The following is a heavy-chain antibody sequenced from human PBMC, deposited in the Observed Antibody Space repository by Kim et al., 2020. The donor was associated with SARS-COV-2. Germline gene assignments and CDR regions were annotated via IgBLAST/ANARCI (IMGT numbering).Heavy chain of an antibody. V-gene: IGHV3-23*01. J-gene: IGHJ4*02. CDR3: AKSLWGGLDY. D-gene: IGHD3-16*01. Sequence: STYYAGSVKGRFTSSRDNSKDTLYLQMNSLRAEDTAVYYCAKSLWGGLDYWGQGTLVTVSS. CDR2: ST.